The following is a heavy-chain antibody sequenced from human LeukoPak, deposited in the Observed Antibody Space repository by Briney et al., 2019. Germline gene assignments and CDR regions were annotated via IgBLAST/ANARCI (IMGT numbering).Heavy chain of an antibody. V-gene: IGHV4-59*08. D-gene: IGHD6-25*01. CDR3: ARQGVAGYSSGWFFDY. CDR2: IYYSGST. CDR1: GGSISSYY. J-gene: IGHJ4*02. Sequence: SETLPLTCTVSGGSISSYYWSWIRQPPGKGLEWIGYIYYSGSTNYNPSLKSRVTISVDTSKNQFSLKLSSVTAADTAVYYCARQGVAGYSSGWFFDYWGQGTLVTVSS.